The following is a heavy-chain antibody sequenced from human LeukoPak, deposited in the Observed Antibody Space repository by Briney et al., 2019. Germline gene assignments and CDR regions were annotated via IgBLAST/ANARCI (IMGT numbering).Heavy chain of an antibody. J-gene: IGHJ4*02. Sequence: PGGSLRLSCAASGFTFSSYSMNWVRQAPGKGLEWVSSISSSSSYIYYADSVKGRFTISRDNAKNSLYLQMNSLRAEDTAVYYCARAEDDSSGYYPPRYDYWGQGTLVTVSS. V-gene: IGHV3-21*01. CDR3: ARAEDDSSGYYPPRYDY. CDR1: GFTFSSYS. CDR2: ISSSSSYI. D-gene: IGHD3-22*01.